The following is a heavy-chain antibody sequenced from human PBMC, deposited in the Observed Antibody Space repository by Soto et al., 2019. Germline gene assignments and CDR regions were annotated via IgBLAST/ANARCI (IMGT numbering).Heavy chain of an antibody. CDR3: ARGLIVVVPAAIGYYMDV. Sequence: TLSPTCAVYGGSFSGYYWSWIRQPPGKGLEWIGEINHSGSTNYNPSLKSRVTISVDTSKNQFSLKLSSVTAADTAVYYCARGLIVVVPAAIGYYMDVWGKGTTVTVSS. CDR1: GGSFSGYY. V-gene: IGHV4-34*01. CDR2: INHSGST. J-gene: IGHJ6*03. D-gene: IGHD2-2*02.